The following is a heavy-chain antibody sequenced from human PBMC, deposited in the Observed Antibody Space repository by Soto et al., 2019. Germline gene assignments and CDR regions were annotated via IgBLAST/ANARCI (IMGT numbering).Heavy chain of an antibody. CDR3: AREERGYSGYVGNDLDY. CDR2: ISAYNGNT. D-gene: IGHD5-12*01. V-gene: IGHV1-18*01. CDR1: GYTFTSYG. Sequence: QVQLVQSGAEVKKPGASVKVSCKASGYTFTSYGISWVRQAPGQGLEWLGWISAYNGNTNYAQKLQGRVTMTTDTSTSTAYMELRSLRPDDTAVYYCAREERGYSGYVGNDLDYWCQGTLVTVSS. J-gene: IGHJ4*02.